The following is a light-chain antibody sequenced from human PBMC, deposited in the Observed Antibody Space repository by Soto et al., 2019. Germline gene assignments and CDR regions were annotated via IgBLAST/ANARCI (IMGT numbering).Light chain of an antibody. Sequence: IVLTQSPATLSLSPGERATLSCRASQSVSSYLAWYQQKPGQAPRLLIYDAFNRAAGIPARFSGSGSGTDFILTISSLEPDDFAVYYCQQRSNPFTFGPGTKVDIK. J-gene: IGKJ3*01. CDR2: DAF. V-gene: IGKV3-11*01. CDR1: QSVSSY. CDR3: QQRSNPFT.